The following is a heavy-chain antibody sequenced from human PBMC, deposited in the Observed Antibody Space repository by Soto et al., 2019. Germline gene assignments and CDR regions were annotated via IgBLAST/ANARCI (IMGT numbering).Heavy chain of an antibody. CDR2: ISAYNGNT. V-gene: IGHV1-18*01. J-gene: IGHJ4*02. CDR1: GYTFTCYG. Sequence: ASVKVSCKASGYTFTCYGNSWVRQAPGQGLDWMGWISAYNGNTNYAQRLQGRLTMTTDTSTSTAYMELRSLRSDDTAVYYCARGISSGDYDYWGQGTLVTVSS. CDR3: ARGISSGDYDY. D-gene: IGHD4-17*01.